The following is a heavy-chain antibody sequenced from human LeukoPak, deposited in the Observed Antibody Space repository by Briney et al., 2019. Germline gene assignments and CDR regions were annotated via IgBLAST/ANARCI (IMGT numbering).Heavy chain of an antibody. CDR1: GGSLSSYY. J-gene: IGHJ4*02. CDR3: ARFGGYSYGFVPGFDY. D-gene: IGHD5-18*01. CDR2: MYYSGST. Sequence: PSETLSLTYTVSGGSLSSYYWSWIRQPPGKGLEWIGFMYYSGSTNYNPSLKSRVTISLEESQSQFSLTLRSVTAADTAVYYCARFGGYSYGFVPGFDYWGQGILVTVSS. V-gene: IGHV4-59*01.